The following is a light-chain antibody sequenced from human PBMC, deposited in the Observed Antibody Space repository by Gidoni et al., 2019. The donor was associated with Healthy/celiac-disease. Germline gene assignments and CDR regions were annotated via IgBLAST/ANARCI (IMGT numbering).Light chain of an antibody. Sequence: EIVLTQSPGTLSLSPGERATLSCRASHIVSSSYLAWYQQKPGQAPRLRSYGASSRATGLPDRFSGSGSGTDFTLTISRLEPEDFAVYYCQQYGSLWTFXXXTKVEIK. CDR2: GAS. CDR3: QQYGSLWT. CDR1: HIVSSSY. J-gene: IGKJ1*01. V-gene: IGKV3-20*01.